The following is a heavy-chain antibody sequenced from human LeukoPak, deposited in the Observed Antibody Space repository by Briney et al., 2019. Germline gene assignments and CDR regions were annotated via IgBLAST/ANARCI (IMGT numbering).Heavy chain of an antibody. D-gene: IGHD6-6*01. CDR1: GGTFSSYA. Sequence: SVKVSCKASGGTFSSYAISWVRQAPGQGLEWMGGIIPIFGTANYAQKFQGRVTITADESTSTAYMELSSLRSEDTAVYYCARTWLDQLVPDYWGQGTLVTVSS. V-gene: IGHV1-69*13. J-gene: IGHJ4*02. CDR2: IIPIFGTA. CDR3: ARTWLDQLVPDY.